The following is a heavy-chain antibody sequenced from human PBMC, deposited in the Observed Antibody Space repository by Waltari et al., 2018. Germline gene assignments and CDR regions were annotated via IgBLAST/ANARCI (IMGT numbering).Heavy chain of an antibody. Sequence: QVQLVQSGAEVKKPGSSVKVSCKASGGTFSSYTISWVRQAPGQGLEWMGRIIPILGIANYAQKFQGRVTITADKATSTAYMELSSLRSEDTAVYYCAREVGQGAAAGRNWFDPWGQGTLVTVSS. CDR2: IIPILGIA. J-gene: IGHJ5*02. CDR1: GGTFSSYT. V-gene: IGHV1-69*08. D-gene: IGHD6-13*01. CDR3: AREVGQGAAAGRNWFDP.